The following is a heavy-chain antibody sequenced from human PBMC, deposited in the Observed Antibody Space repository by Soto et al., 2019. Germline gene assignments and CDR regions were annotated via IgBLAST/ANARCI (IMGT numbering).Heavy chain of an antibody. D-gene: IGHD2-8*02. J-gene: IGHJ3*01. V-gene: IGHV1-3*01. CDR3: ARDILSVGPRANDALDV. Sequence: QVQLVQSGAEGRKPGASVNISCRASGFSFSDNLINWVRQAPGQSLEWMGWINPDNGNTRYSQTCQGRVTISRHSSASIAYVEVSDLTSEDTADYYYARDILSVGPRANDALDVWGQGTMGTVSS. CDR1: GFSFSDNL. CDR2: INPDNGNT.